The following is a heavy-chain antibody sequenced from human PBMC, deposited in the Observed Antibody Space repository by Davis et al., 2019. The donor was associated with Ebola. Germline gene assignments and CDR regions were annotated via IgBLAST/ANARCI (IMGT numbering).Heavy chain of an antibody. D-gene: IGHD1-26*01. CDR1: GFTFSGSA. J-gene: IGHJ6*02. Sequence: GESLKISCAASGFTFSGSAMHWVRQASGKGLEWVGRIRSKANSYATAYAASVKGRFTISRDDSKNTLYLQMNSLRAEDTAVYYCARDPLGIPPRTRGGMDVWGQGTTVTVSS. V-gene: IGHV3-73*01. CDR2: IRSKANSYAT. CDR3: ARDPLGIPPRTRGGMDV.